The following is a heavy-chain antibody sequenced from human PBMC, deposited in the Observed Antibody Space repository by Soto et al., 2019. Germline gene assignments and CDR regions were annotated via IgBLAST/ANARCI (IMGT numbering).Heavy chain of an antibody. CDR1: GYTFTSYA. V-gene: IGHV1-3*01. J-gene: IGHJ4*02. CDR3: AREGPMIVVDFDY. CDR2: INAGNGNT. D-gene: IGHD3-22*01. Sequence: GASVKVSCKASGYTFTSYAMHWVRQAPGQRLEWMGWINAGNGNTKYSQKFQGRVTITRDTSASTAYMELSSLRSEDTAVYYCAREGPMIVVDFDYWGQGTLVTVSS.